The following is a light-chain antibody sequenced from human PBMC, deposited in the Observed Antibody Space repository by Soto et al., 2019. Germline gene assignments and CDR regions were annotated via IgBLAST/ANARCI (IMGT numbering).Light chain of an antibody. CDR3: QQYVDSPVA. V-gene: IGKV3-20*01. CDR2: GAS. CDR1: QSVRSNS. J-gene: IGKJ1*01. Sequence: EIVLTQSPGTLSLSPGERATLSCRASQSVRSNSLAWYQQKPGQAPRLLIYGASTRATGIPDRFSGSGSGTAFTLTISRLEPEDFAVYFCQQYVDSPVAFGQGTKVEV.